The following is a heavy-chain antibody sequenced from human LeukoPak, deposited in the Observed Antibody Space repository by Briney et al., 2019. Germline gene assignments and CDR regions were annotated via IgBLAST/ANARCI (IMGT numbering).Heavy chain of an antibody. CDR2: INPSGGST. V-gene: IGHV1-46*03. CDR1: GYTFTSYY. Sequence: ASVKLSCTASGYTFTSYYMHWVRQAPGQGLEWMGIINPSGGSTSYAQKFQGRVTMTRDTATSTVYMELNSLRSEDTAVYYCARGVGGYDPSHAFDIWGQGTMVTVSS. D-gene: IGHD5-12*01. J-gene: IGHJ3*02. CDR3: ARGVGGYDPSHAFDI.